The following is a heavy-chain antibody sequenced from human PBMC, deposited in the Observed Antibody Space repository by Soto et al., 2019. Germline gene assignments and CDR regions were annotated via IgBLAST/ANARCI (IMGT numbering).Heavy chain of an antibody. V-gene: IGHV3-23*01. CDR2: ITGSGGAT. J-gene: IGHJ4*02. D-gene: IGHD1-1*01. CDR1: GFTFSSYA. Sequence: GGSLRLSCAASGFTFSSYAMSWVRQAPGKGLEWVSAITGSGGATYYAESVKGRFTISRDNSKNTVYLQMNSLRAEDTALYYCAKDLQGNWNPDYWGQGTLVTVSS. CDR3: AKDLQGNWNPDY.